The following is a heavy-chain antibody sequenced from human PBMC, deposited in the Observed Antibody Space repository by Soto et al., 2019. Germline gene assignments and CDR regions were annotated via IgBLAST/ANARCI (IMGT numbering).Heavy chain of an antibody. Sequence: EVQLVESGGGLVQPGGSLRLSCAASGFTFTSYWMSWVRQVPGKGLEWVANIKQDGTSKYYADSVKGRFTVSRDNAKSSVHLQMDSLRDDDPAVYRCARLRFILTERDFDSWGQGTLVTVSS. J-gene: IGHJ4*02. CDR2: IKQDGTSK. V-gene: IGHV3-7*05. D-gene: IGHD3-16*01. CDR3: ARLRFILTERDFDS. CDR1: GFTFTSYW.